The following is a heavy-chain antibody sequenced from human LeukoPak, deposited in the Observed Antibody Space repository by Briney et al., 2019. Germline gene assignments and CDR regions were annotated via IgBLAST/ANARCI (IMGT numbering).Heavy chain of an antibody. CDR1: GFTFSSYW. CDR2: IKQDGSEK. V-gene: IGHV3-7*01. Sequence: GGSLRHSCAASGFTFSSYWMSWVRPAPGKGLEWVANIKQDGSEKYYVDSVKGRFTISRDNAKNSLYLQMNSLRAEDTAVYYCARDPSSARVTVDYWGQGTLVTVSS. J-gene: IGHJ4*02. CDR3: ARDPSSARVTVDY. D-gene: IGHD6-19*01.